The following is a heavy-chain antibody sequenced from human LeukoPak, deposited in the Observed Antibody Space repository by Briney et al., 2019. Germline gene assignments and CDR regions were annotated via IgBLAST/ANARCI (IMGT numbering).Heavy chain of an antibody. CDR2: INPTSGAT. V-gene: IGHV1-2*02. D-gene: IGHD7-27*01. CDR3: ARVDWGLKSGIYYYYMGV. CDR1: GCTFTGYY. Sequence: GASVKVSCKASGCTFTGYYIHWVRQAPRQGLEWMGWINPTSGATNYAQKFQGRVTMTRDTSISTAYMELNSLRSDDTAVYYCARVDWGLKSGIYYYYMGVWGKGTTVTVSS. J-gene: IGHJ6*03.